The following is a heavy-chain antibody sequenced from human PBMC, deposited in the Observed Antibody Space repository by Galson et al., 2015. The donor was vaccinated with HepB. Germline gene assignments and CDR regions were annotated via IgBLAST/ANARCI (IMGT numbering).Heavy chain of an antibody. D-gene: IGHD5-18*01. CDR2: INHSGST. Sequence: SETLSLTCAVYGGSFSGYYWSWIRQPPGKGLEWIGEINHSGSTNYNPSLKSRVTISVDTSKNQFSLKLSSVTAADTAVYYCARGLGLWLRLLTYWGQGTLVTVSS. CDR1: GGSFSGYY. J-gene: IGHJ4*02. CDR3: ARGLGLWLRLLTY. V-gene: IGHV4-34*01.